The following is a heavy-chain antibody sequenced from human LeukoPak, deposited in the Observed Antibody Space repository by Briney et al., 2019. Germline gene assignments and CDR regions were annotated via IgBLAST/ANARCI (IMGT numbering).Heavy chain of an antibody. V-gene: IGHV4-61*01. CDR1: GGSVSSGSYY. CDR3: ASGTGGY. J-gene: IGHJ4*02. D-gene: IGHD3-10*01. Sequence: SETLSLTCTVSGGSVSSGSYYWSWIRQPPGKGMEWIGYIYYSGSTNYNPSLKSRVTISVDTSKNQFSLKLSSVTAADTAVYYCASGTGGYWGQGTLVTVSS. CDR2: IYYSGST.